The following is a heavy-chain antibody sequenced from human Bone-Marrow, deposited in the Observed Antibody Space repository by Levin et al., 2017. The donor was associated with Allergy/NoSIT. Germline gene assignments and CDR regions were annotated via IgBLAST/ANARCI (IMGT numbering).Heavy chain of an antibody. D-gene: IGHD3-3*01. V-gene: IGHV4-34*01. CDR2: INHSGST. J-gene: IGHJ4*02. CDR3: AARMGAYYDFWSGSPRGYFDY. Sequence: SETLSLTCAVYGGSFSGYYWSWIRQPPGKGLEWIGEINHSGSTNYNPSLKSRVTISVDTSKNQFSLKLSSVTAADTAVYYCAARMGAYYDFWSGSPRGYFDYWGQGTLVTVSS. CDR1: GGSFSGYY.